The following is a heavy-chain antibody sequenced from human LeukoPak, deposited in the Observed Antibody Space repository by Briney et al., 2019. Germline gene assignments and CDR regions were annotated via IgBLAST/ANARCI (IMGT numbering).Heavy chain of an antibody. D-gene: IGHD3-22*01. Sequence: ASVKVSCKASGYTFTGYYMHWVRQAPGQGLEWMGWINPNSGGTNYAQKFQGRVTMTRDTSISTAYMELSSLRSEDTAVYYCAREVDYYDSSGYQAYYYYMDVWGKGTTVTISS. CDR3: AREVDYYDSSGYQAYYYYMDV. J-gene: IGHJ6*03. V-gene: IGHV1-2*02. CDR1: GYTFTGYY. CDR2: INPNSGGT.